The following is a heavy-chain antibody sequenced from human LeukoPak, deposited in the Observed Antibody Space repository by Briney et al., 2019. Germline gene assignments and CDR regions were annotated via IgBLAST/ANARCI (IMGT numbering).Heavy chain of an antibody. CDR1: GFTFSSYG. D-gene: IGHD4-23*01. CDR3: AKDQGWEEVVTPTFYYYYGMDV. J-gene: IGHJ6*02. CDR2: ISYDGSNK. V-gene: IGHV3-30*18. Sequence: GGSLRLSCAASGFTFSSYGMHWVRQAPGKGLEWVAVISYDGSNKYYADSVKGRFTISRDNSKNTLYLQMNSLRAEDTAVYYCAKDQGWEEVVTPTFYYYYGMDVWGQGTTVTVPS.